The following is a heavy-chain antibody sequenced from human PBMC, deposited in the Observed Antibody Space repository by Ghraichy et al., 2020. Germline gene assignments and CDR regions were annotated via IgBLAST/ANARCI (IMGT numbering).Heavy chain of an antibody. CDR2: IAGSGGNT. CDR1: GLIFSSYA. Sequence: GGSLRLSCAASGLIFSSYATNWVRQAPGKGLEWVSAIAGSGGNTYYADFAERLFTISRDNSRNTLYLQMNSLRAEDTAVYYCAKEDAVSAVPDYWGQGTLVTVSS. CDR3: AKEDAVSAVPDY. V-gene: IGHV3-23*01. D-gene: IGHD2-15*01. J-gene: IGHJ4*02.